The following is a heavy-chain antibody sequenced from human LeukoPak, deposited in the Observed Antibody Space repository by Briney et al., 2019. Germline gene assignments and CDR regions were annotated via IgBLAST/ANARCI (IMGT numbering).Heavy chain of an antibody. CDR3: ARIGIAAAGDFDY. CDR1: GGTFSSYT. Sequence: SVKVSCKASGGTFSSYTISWVRQAPGQGLEWMGRIIPILGIANYAQKFQGRVTITADKSTSTAYMELSSLRSEDTAVYYCARIGIAAAGDFDYWGQGTLVTVSS. J-gene: IGHJ4*02. D-gene: IGHD6-13*01. V-gene: IGHV1-69*02. CDR2: IIPILGIA.